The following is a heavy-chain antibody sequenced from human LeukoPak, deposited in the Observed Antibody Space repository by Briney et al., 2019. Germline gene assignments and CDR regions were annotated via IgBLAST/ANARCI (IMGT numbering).Heavy chain of an antibody. V-gene: IGHV3-30*04. Sequence: PGGSLRLSGAASGFTFSSFPMHWVRQAPGKGLEWVVVVSPDGSVENYADSVKGRFTISRDNSKNTVYLQMNSLRTEDTAVYYCARASITSTYYHYYMDVWGKGTTVTVSS. CDR3: ARASITSTYYHYYMDV. CDR2: VSPDGSVE. D-gene: IGHD3-10*01. J-gene: IGHJ6*03. CDR1: GFTFSSFP.